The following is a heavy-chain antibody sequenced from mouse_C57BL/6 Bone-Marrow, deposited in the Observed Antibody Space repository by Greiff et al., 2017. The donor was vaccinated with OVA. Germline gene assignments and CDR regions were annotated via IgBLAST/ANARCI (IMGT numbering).Heavy chain of an antibody. D-gene: IGHD3-2*02. CDR1: GYTFTSYW. Sequence: QVQLQQPGAELVKPGASVKMSCKASGYTFTSYWITWVKQRPGQGLEWIGDIYPGSGSTNYNEKFKSKATLTVDTSSSTAYMQRSSLTSEDSAVYYCARLRQLRGDFDYWGQGTTLTVSS. V-gene: IGHV1-55*01. CDR2: IYPGSGST. J-gene: IGHJ2*01. CDR3: ARLRQLRGDFDY.